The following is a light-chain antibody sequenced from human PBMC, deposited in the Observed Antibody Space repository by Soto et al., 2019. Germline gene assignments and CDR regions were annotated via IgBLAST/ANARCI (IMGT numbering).Light chain of an antibody. Sequence: EIVMTQSPANLSVSPGERATLSCRASQSVSSNLAWYQQKPGQGPRLLIYGASTRATSIPARFSGSGSGTEFTTTINSLQSEDFAVYYCQQYNKWPPYTFGQGTKLEIK. CDR3: QQYNKWPPYT. J-gene: IGKJ2*01. CDR1: QSVSSN. V-gene: IGKV3-15*01. CDR2: GAS.